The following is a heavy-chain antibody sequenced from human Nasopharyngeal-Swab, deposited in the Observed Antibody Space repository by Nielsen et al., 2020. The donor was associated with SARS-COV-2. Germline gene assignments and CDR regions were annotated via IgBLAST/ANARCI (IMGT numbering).Heavy chain of an antibody. CDR3: AREYGIVVVPAATGGMDV. V-gene: IGHV1-69*10. D-gene: IGHD2-2*01. Sequence: SVKVSCKASGGTFSSYAISWVRQAPGQGLERMGGIIPILGIANYAQKFQGRVTITADKSTSTAYMELSSLRSEDTAVYYCAREYGIVVVPAATGGMDVWGQGTTVTVSS. CDR1: GGTFSSYA. CDR2: IIPILGIA. J-gene: IGHJ6*02.